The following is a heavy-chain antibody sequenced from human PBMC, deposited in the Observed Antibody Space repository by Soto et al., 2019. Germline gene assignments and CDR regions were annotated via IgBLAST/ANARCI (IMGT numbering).Heavy chain of an antibody. CDR2: INSDGSST. D-gene: IGHD3-22*01. CDR3: ARETKGIVVNYYGMDV. J-gene: IGHJ6*02. Sequence: XGSLRLSCAAAGFTFSSYWMHWVRQAPGKGLVWVSRINSDGSSTSYADSVKGRFTISRDNAKNTLYLQMNSLRAEDTAVYYCARETKGIVVNYYGMDVWGQGSTVTVSS. V-gene: IGHV3-74*01. CDR1: GFTFSSYW.